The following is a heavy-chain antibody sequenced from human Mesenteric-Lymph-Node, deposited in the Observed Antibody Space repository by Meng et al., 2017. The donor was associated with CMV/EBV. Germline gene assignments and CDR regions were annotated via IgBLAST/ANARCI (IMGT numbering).Heavy chain of an antibody. CDR1: GFTFSNAW. CDR2: IYSKSDGGTT. D-gene: IGHD2-2*01. Sequence: GESLKISCAASGFTFSNAWMNWVRQSPGKGLEWVGQIYSKSDGGTTNYAAPVKGRFIISRDDSKNTLYLQMNSLKNEDTGVYYCTADDCSPTRCSRLYYYGTDVWGQGTTVTVSS. CDR3: TADDCSPTRCSRLYYYGTDV. J-gene: IGHJ6*02. V-gene: IGHV3-15*01.